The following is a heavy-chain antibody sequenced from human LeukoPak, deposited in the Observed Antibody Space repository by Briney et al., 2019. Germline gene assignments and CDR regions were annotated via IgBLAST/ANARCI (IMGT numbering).Heavy chain of an antibody. CDR2: ISSSSSYI. Sequence: GGSLRLSCAASGFTFSSYSMNWVRQAPGKGLEWVSSISSSSSYIYYADSVKGRFTISRDNSKNTLYLQMNSLRAEDTAVYYCAREAYRAFDYWGQGTLVTVSS. V-gene: IGHV3-21*01. CDR1: GFTFSSYS. J-gene: IGHJ4*02. CDR3: AREAYRAFDY. D-gene: IGHD3-10*01.